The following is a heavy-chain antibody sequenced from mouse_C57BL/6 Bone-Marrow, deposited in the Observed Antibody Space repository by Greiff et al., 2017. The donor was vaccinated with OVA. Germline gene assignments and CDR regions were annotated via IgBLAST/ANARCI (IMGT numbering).Heavy chain of an antibody. V-gene: IGHV1-15*01. CDR2: IDPETGGT. Sequence: QVQLQQSGAELVRPGASVTLSCKASGYTFTDYEMHWVKQTPVHGLEWIGAIDPETGGTAYNQKFKGKAILTADKSSSTAYMELRSLTSEDSAVYCCTYGSSYRWYFDVWGTGTTVTVSS. J-gene: IGHJ1*03. CDR1: GYTFTDYE. CDR3: TYGSSYRWYFDV. D-gene: IGHD1-1*01.